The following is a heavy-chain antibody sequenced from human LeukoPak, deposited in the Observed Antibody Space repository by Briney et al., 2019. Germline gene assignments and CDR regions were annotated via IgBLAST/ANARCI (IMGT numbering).Heavy chain of an antibody. CDR3: ARGSSGTYFQFIDY. Sequence: GGSLRLSCAASGFTFSSYWMHWVRQAPGKGLVWVSRINSDGSSTTYADSVRGRFTISRDNSKNTLYLQMNSLRAEDTAVYYCARGSSGTYFQFIDYWGQGTLVTVSS. CDR2: INSDGSST. J-gene: IGHJ4*02. CDR1: GFTFSSYW. V-gene: IGHV3-74*01. D-gene: IGHD1-26*01.